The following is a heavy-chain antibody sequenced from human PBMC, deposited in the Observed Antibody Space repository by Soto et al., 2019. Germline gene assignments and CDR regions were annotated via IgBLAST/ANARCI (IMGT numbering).Heavy chain of an antibody. Sequence: GGSLRLSCAASGFTFIGYGMHWVRQAPGKGLEWVAVISHDGKKQLYADSVKGRLTISRDNAKNTLFLQMNSLRAEDAASYYCAKERLEEVGAFFEFWGHGILVTVSS. CDR3: AKERLEEVGAFFEF. CDR2: ISHDGKKQ. CDR1: GFTFIGYG. J-gene: IGHJ4*01. V-gene: IGHV3-30*18. D-gene: IGHD3-16*01.